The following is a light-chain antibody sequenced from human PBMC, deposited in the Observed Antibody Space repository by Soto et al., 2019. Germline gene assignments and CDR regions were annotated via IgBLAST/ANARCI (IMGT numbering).Light chain of an antibody. CDR1: QDISNY. V-gene: IGKV1-33*01. Sequence: IQMSQSPLSLSASVGDRVNITCQASQDISNYLNWYQQKPGTAPKLLISDGSNLEVGVSSRFSGSGSGTEFTLTISSLQPEDIATYYCQQYEDVPLSFGPGTKVDFK. J-gene: IGKJ3*01. CDR3: QQYEDVPLS. CDR2: DGS.